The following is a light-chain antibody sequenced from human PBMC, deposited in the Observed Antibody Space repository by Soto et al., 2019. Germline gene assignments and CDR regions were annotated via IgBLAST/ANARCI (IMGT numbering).Light chain of an antibody. CDR3: GTWRGSLSAVV. V-gene: IGLV2-14*01. Sequence: QSVLTQPASVSGSPGQSITISCTGSGRDIGAYDYVSWYQQHPGKAPKLLIYGVNNRPSGVSYRFSASKSAFTASLTISGLQTGDEADYYCGTWRGSLSAVVFGGGTKLTVL. CDR1: GRDIGAYDY. CDR2: GVN. J-gene: IGLJ2*01.